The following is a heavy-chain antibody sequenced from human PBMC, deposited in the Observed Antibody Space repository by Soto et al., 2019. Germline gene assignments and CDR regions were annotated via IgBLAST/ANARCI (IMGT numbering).Heavy chain of an antibody. CDR1: GFTFSSYA. J-gene: IGHJ4*02. V-gene: IGHV3-23*01. D-gene: IGHD6-13*01. CDR3: DPPPPRIAAAGTVSA. Sequence: EVQLLESGGGLVQPGGSLRLSCAASGFTFSSYAMRWVRQAPGKGLEWVSAISGSGGSTYYADSGKGRFTIPRDNSKHTPYLQMNSLRPDDTAVYYCDPPPPRIAAAGTVSAWRLGTLVTVSS. CDR2: ISGSGGST.